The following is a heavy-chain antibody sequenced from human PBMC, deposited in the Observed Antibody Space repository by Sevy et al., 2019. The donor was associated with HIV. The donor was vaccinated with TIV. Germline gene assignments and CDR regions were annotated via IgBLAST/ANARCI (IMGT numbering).Heavy chain of an antibody. Sequence: SETLSLTCTVSGGSISSGDYYWSWIRQPPGKGLEWIGYIYYSGSTYYNPSLKSRVTISVDTSKNQFSLKLSSVTAADTAVYCCARSDILVPNYYGSGSHIGFDPWGQGTLVTVSS. J-gene: IGHJ5*02. CDR3: ARSDILVPNYYGSGSHIGFDP. D-gene: IGHD3-10*01. V-gene: IGHV4-30-4*01. CDR2: IYYSGST. CDR1: GGSISSGDYY.